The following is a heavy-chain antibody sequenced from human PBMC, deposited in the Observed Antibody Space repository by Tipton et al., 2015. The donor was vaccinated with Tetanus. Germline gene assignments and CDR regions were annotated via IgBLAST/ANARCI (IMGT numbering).Heavy chain of an antibody. J-gene: IGHJ6*02. CDR1: GYTFTGYY. CDR3: ARDRGDYIYYGMDV. CDR2: IDPNSGDT. Sequence: QLVQSGAELKKPGASVKVSCTASGYTFTGYYMYWVRQAPGQGLEWGGWIDPNSGDTIYAQNFQGRVTMTRDTSMSTVYMELSRPRTDDTAVYYCARDRGDYIYYGMDVWGPGTTVTVSS. V-gene: IGHV1-2*02. D-gene: IGHD3-22*01.